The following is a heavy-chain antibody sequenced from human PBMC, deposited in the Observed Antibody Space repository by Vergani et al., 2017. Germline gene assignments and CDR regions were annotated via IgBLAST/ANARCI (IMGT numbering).Heavy chain of an antibody. CDR2: IKSKNDGGTT. CDR1: GFTFSNAW. D-gene: IGHD5-24*01. Sequence: EVQLVESGGGLVKPGGSLRLSCAASGFTFSNAWMSWVRQAPGKGLEWVGRIKSKNDGGTTDDAATVKGRVTISRDDSKNTLYLQMNSLRAEDTAVYYYARLQRIDYWGQGTLVTVSS. CDR3: ARLQRIDY. V-gene: IGHV3-15*01. J-gene: IGHJ4*02.